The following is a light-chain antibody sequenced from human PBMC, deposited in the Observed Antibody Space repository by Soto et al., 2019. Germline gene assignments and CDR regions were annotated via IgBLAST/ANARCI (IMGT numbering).Light chain of an antibody. J-gene: IGLJ1*01. V-gene: IGLV2-14*01. CDR1: SSDVGGYNY. Sequence: QSVLTQPASVSGSPGQSITISCTGTSSDVGGYNYVSWYQQHPGKAPKLMIYDVSNRPSGVSNRFSGSKSGNTASLTISGLQAEDEADYYCSSYTSSSTRCVFGTWTKVTVL. CDR2: DVS. CDR3: SSYTSSSTRCV.